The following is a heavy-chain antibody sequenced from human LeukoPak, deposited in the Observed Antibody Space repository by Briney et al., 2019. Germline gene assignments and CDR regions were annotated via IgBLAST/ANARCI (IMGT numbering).Heavy chain of an antibody. D-gene: IGHD5-18*01. V-gene: IGHV3-48*04. CDR1: GFTFGTQS. CDR3: AGGYSYGSLFDY. Sequence: GGSLRLSCAASGFTFGTQSMNWVRQAPGKGLEWVSFISRTSSTIYYADSVKGRFTISRDNARNSLYLQMNSLRAEDTAVYYCAGGYSYGSLFDYWGQGTLVTVSS. J-gene: IGHJ4*02. CDR2: ISRTSSTI.